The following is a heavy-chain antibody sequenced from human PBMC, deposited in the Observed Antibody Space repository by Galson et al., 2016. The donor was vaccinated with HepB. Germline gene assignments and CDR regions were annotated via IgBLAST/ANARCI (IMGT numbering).Heavy chain of an antibody. CDR1: GYNFTNYW. V-gene: IGHV5-10-1*01. Sequence: QSGAEVTKPGESLRISCQTSGYNFTNYWISWVRQMPGKGLEWMGKIDSTDSYANYSPSFQGHVTISVDKSLTTSYLPWSSLKASDTAVYYCANLPPKMGAFDDWGQGTLGTVSS. D-gene: IGHD3-16*01. CDR3: ANLPPKMGAFDD. CDR2: IDSTDSYA. J-gene: IGHJ4*02.